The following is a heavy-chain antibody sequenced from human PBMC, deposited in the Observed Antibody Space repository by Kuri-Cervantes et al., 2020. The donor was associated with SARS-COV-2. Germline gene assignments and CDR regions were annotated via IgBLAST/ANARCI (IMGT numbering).Heavy chain of an antibody. J-gene: IGHJ3*02. Sequence: ASVKVSCKVSGYTLTELSMHWVRQAPGKGLEWMGGFDPGDGEIIYAQKFQGRVTMTEDTSTDTAYMELSRLRSDDTAVYYCSTPRKDRRETSVSAFDIWGQGTMVTVSS. CDR1: GYTLTELS. V-gene: IGHV1-24*01. CDR2: FDPGDGEI. CDR3: STPRKDRRETSVSAFDI.